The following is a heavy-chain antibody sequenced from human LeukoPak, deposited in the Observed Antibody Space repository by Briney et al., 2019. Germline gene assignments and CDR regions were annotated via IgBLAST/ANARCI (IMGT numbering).Heavy chain of an antibody. Sequence: ASVKVSCKASGYTFTSYGICWVRQAPGQGLEWMGWISAYNGNTNYAQKLQGRVTMTTDTSTSTAYMELRSLRSDDTAVYYCARVLISGGSCYHSDYWGQGTLVTVSS. CDR1: GYTFTSYG. CDR2: ISAYNGNT. CDR3: ARVLISGGSCYHSDY. D-gene: IGHD2-15*01. V-gene: IGHV1-18*01. J-gene: IGHJ4*02.